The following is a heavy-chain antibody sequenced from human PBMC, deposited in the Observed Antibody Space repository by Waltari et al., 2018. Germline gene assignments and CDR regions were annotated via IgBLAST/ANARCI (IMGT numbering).Heavy chain of an antibody. D-gene: IGHD3-10*01. V-gene: IGHV3-53*01. J-gene: IGHJ4*02. Sequence: EVKLVESGGGLIQPGGSLRLSCAASGFTVSTKYMSWVRQAPGKGLEWVSVIFGGGNTYYADSVKGRFTISRDNSENTLSLQMNSLRADDTAVYYCTRHNYYGSGSYYFDYWGQGTLVTVSS. CDR3: TRHNYYGSGSYYFDY. CDR2: IFGGGNT. CDR1: GFTVSTKY.